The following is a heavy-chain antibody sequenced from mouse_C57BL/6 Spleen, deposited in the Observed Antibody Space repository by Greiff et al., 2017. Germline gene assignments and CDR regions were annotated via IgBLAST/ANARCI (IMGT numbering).Heavy chain of an antibody. CDR3: ASDYYGSSLYY. J-gene: IGHJ2*01. CDR2: IYPGDGDT. V-gene: IGHV1-82*01. D-gene: IGHD1-1*01. Sequence: QVQLQQSGPELVKPGASVKISCKASGYAFSSSWMNWVKQRPGKGLEWIGRIYPGDGDTNYNGKFKGKATLTADKSSSTAYMQLSSLTSDDSAISFCASDYYGSSLYYWGQGTTLTVSS. CDR1: GYAFSSSW.